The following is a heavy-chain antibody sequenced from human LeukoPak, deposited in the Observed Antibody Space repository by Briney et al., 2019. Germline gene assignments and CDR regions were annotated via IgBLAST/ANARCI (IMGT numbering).Heavy chain of an antibody. Sequence: GGSLRLSCAASGFTFSSYAMSWVRQAPGKGLEWVSAISGSGGSTYYADSVKGRFAISRDNSKNTLYLQMNSLRAEDTAVYYCAKDEDCSGGSCYLYWGQGTLVTVSS. CDR1: GFTFSSYA. CDR3: AKDEDCSGGSCYLY. D-gene: IGHD2-15*01. V-gene: IGHV3-23*01. J-gene: IGHJ4*02. CDR2: ISGSGGST.